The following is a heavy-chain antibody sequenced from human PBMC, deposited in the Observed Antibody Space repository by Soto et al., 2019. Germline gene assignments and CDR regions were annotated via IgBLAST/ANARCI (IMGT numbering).Heavy chain of an antibody. CDR1: GFSLSADGVG. CDR3: AHAYGGTSWPNDAFDV. Sequence: ITLKESGPTLVKPTQTLTLTCTFSGFSLSADGVGVGWIRQPPGKALEWLALIYWDDDARYRPSLKSRLTITKDTTENQVVLTMTNMDPVDTATYSCAHAYGGTSWPNDAFDVWGQGTVVTVSS. D-gene: IGHD2-2*01. J-gene: IGHJ3*01. CDR2: IYWDDDA. V-gene: IGHV2-5*02.